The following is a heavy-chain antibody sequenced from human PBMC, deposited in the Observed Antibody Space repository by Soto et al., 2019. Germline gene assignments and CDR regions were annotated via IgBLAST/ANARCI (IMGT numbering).Heavy chain of an antibody. CDR3: ARGGSIAAAGLYYYGMDG. CDR1: GGTFSSYA. V-gene: IGHV1-69*13. Sequence: SVKVSCKASGGTFSSYAISWVRQAPGQGLEWMGGIIPIFGTANYAQKFQGRVTITADESTSTAYMELSSLRSEDTAVYYCARGGSIAAAGLYYYGMDGWGQGTTVTVSS. J-gene: IGHJ6*02. D-gene: IGHD6-13*01. CDR2: IIPIFGTA.